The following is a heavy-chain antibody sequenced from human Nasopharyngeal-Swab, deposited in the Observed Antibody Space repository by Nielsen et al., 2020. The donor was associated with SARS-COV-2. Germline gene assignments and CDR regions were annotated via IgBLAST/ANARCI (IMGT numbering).Heavy chain of an antibody. Sequence: SETLSLTCAVYGGSFSGYYWSWIRQPPGKGLEWIGELNHSGSATYNASLKSRVTISVDTSKNQFSLKLTSVTAADTAVYYCALRGGAVANRYWGQGTLVSVSS. CDR3: ALRGGAVANRY. CDR1: GGSFSGYY. D-gene: IGHD3-10*01. CDR2: LNHSGSA. V-gene: IGHV4-34*01. J-gene: IGHJ4*02.